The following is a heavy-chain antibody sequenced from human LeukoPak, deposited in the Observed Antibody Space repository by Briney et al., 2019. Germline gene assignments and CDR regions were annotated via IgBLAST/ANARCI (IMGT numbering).Heavy chain of an antibody. V-gene: IGHV3-9*01. J-gene: IGHJ4*02. CDR1: GFKFDNSA. Sequence: GGSLRLSCVASGFKFDNSAMHWVRQAPGKGLEWVSGISWNSGEVAYADSVKGRFTISRDNAKHSLSLQMNNLRPEDTALYLCAEGVWSYVEVSAHPGDLGQGTLVTVS. CDR3: AEGVWSYVEVSAHPGD. CDR2: ISWNSGEV. D-gene: IGHD1-26*01.